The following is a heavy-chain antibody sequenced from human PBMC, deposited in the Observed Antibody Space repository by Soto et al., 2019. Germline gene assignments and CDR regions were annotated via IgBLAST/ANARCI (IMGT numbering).Heavy chain of an antibody. Sequence: LSLTCAVYGGSFSGYYWSWIRQPPGKGLEWVGEINHSGSTNYNPSLKSRVTISVDTSKNQFSLKLSSVTAADTAASYCARGGVVLVVPAATGLYNWNYVRPHYYGMDVWGQGTTVTVSS. J-gene: IGHJ6*02. CDR2: INHSGST. V-gene: IGHV4-34*01. CDR1: GGSFSGYY. CDR3: ARGGVVLVVPAATGLYNWNYVRPHYYGMDV. D-gene: IGHD2-2*01.